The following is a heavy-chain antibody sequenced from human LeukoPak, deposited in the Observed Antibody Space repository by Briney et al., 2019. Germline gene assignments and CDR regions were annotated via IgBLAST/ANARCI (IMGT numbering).Heavy chain of an antibody. J-gene: IGHJ5*02. CDR1: GFTFSSHE. CDR3: ARDVWFDP. Sequence: PGGSLRFSCAASGFTFSSHEMNWVRQPPGKGLEWVSYISSGGSTIYYADSVKGRFTVSRDNAKNSLYLQMNSLRAEDTALYYCARDVWFDPWGQGTLVTVSS. V-gene: IGHV3-48*03. CDR2: ISSGGSTI.